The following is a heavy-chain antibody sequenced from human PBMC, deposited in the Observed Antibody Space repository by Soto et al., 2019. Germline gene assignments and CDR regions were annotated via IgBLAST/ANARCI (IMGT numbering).Heavy chain of an antibody. V-gene: IGHV3-33*01. CDR3: ARETLQTLDY. J-gene: IGHJ4*02. D-gene: IGHD4-4*01. CDR2: IWYDGSNK. Sequence: QVQLVESGGGVVQPGRSLRVSCAASGFTFSSYGMNWVRQAPGKGLEWVAVIWYDGSNKYYADSVKGRFTISRDNSKNTPYLQLNSLRAEDTAVYYCARETLQTLDYWGQGTLVTVSS. CDR1: GFTFSSYG.